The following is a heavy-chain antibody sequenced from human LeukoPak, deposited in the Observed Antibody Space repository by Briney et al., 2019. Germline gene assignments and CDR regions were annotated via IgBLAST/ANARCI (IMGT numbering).Heavy chain of an antibody. J-gene: IGHJ4*02. CDR1: GYTFTSYP. Sequence: ASVKVSRKASGYTFTSYPISWVRQAPGQGLEWMGWITTYNGNTNYAQKLQGRVTMTTDTSTSTAYMDLRGLRSDDTAVYYCARGYDYGDYVGDFDYWGQGTLATVSS. CDR3: ARGYDYGDYVGDFDY. CDR2: ITTYNGNT. D-gene: IGHD4-17*01. V-gene: IGHV1-18*01.